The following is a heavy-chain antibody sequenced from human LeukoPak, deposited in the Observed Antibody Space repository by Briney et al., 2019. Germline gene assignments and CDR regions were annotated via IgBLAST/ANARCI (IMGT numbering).Heavy chain of an antibody. J-gene: IGHJ4*02. CDR3: ARDSSVVVTATLFDY. CDR2: ISYDGSDK. Sequence: GGSLRLSCAASGFTFSSYAMYWVRQAPGKGLEWVAVISYDGSDKFYADSVKGRFTISRDNAKNSLYLQMNSLRAEDTAVYYCARDSSVVVTATLFDYWGQGTLVTVSS. CDR1: GFTFSSYA. V-gene: IGHV3-30*04. D-gene: IGHD2-21*02.